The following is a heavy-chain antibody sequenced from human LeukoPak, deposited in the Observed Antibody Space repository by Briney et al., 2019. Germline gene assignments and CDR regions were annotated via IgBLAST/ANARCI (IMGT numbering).Heavy chain of an antibody. D-gene: IGHD2-15*01. J-gene: IGHJ4*02. CDR3: ARDDASGPTDY. CDR2: IIPIFGTA. CDR1: GGTFSSYA. Sequence: ASVKVSCKASGGTFSSYAISWVRQAPGQGLEWMGGIIPIFGTANYAQKFQGRVTITADESTSTAYMELSSLRSEDTAVYYCARDDASGPTDYWGQGTLITVSS. V-gene: IGHV1-69*13.